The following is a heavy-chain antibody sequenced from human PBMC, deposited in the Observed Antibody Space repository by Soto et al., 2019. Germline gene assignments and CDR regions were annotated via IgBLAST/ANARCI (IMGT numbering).Heavy chain of an antibody. Sequence: SETLSLTCAVSGGSISSSNWWSWVRQPPGKGLEWIGEIYHSGSTNYNPSLKSRVTISVDKSKNQFSLKLSSVTAADTAVYYCAGIVVVTAIKNNYFDYWGQGTLVTVSS. V-gene: IGHV4-4*02. CDR3: AGIVVVTAIKNNYFDY. D-gene: IGHD2-21*02. CDR2: IYHSGST. CDR1: GGSISSSNW. J-gene: IGHJ4*02.